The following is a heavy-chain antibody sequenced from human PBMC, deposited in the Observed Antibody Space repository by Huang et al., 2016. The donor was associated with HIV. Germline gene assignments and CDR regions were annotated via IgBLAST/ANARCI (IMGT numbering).Heavy chain of an antibody. V-gene: IGHV1-18*01. Sequence: QVQLVQSGAEVKKPGASVKVSCKASGYTFTCYGISWVRQAPGQGLEWRGWISAYNGPTNYAQKRQRRVTMTTETSTSTAYMERSSLRSDDTAVYYCARDRGAVAGTSPGYWGQGTLVTVSS. CDR2: ISAYNGPT. CDR1: GYTFTCYG. CDR3: ARDRGAVAGTSPGY. D-gene: IGHD6-19*01. J-gene: IGHJ4*02.